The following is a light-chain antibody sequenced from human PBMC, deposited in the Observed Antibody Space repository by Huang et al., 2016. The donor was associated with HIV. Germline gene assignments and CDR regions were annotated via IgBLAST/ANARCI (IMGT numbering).Light chain of an antibody. V-gene: IGKV3-11*01. CDR2: DAS. J-gene: IGKJ4*01. Sequence: EIVLTQSPATLSLSPGERATLSCRASQSVRSYLAWYQQKPGQAPRLLIYDASNRATGIPARFSGSGSGTDFTLTISNLQSEDFAVYYCQQRSACPLTFGGGTKVEI. CDR3: QQRSACPLT. CDR1: QSVRSY.